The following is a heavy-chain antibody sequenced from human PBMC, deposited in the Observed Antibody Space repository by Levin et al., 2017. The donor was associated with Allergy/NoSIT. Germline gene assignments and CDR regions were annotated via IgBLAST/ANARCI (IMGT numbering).Heavy chain of an antibody. J-gene: IGHJ4*02. CDR1: GFSFNDSW. D-gene: IGHD2-21*01. CDR2: ISDHGRKI. CDR3: IKDCGRCNSGGGDFEY. V-gene: IGHV3-74*01. Sequence: PGESLKISCAASGFSFNDSWMHWVRQVPGKGLLWVARISDHGRKIDYADSVKGRFTISRDDARGTVYLQMNSLTVDDTALYYCIKDCGRCNSGGGDFEYWGQGVLVTVSS.